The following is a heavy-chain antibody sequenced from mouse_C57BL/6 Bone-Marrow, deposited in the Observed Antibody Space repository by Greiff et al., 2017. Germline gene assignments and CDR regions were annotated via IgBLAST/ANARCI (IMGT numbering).Heavy chain of an antibody. D-gene: IGHD2-4*01. V-gene: IGHV5-17*01. CDR1: GFTFSDYG. CDR3: ARGLRRYAMDY. J-gene: IGHJ4*01. CDR2: ISSGRSTI. Sequence: EVQGVESGGGLVKPGGSLKLSCAASGFTFSDYGMHWVRQAPEKGLGWVAYISSGRSTIYYADTVKGRFTISRDNAKNTLFLQMTSLRSEDTAMYYCARGLRRYAMDYWGQGTSVTVSS.